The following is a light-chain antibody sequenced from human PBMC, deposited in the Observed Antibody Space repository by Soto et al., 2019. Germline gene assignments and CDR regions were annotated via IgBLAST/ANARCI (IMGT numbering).Light chain of an antibody. CDR2: DVS. V-gene: IGLV2-14*01. CDR3: SSYTSSSTPCV. J-gene: IGLJ1*01. Sequence: QSVLTQPASVSGSPGQSITISFTGTRSDVGGYNYVSWYQQHPGKAPKLMIYDVSNRPSGVSNRFSGSKSGNTASLTISGLQAEDEADYYCSSYTSSSTPCVFGTGTKLTVL. CDR1: RSDVGGYNY.